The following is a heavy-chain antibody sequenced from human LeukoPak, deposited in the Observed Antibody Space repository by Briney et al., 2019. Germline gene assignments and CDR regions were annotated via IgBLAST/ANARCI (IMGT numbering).Heavy chain of an antibody. J-gene: IGHJ4*02. Sequence: SSETLSLTCTVSGDSISSSNCYWGWIRQPPGKGLEWIGSIYFSGGTYYNASLQSRVTISIDTSKNQFSLRLNSVTAADTAMYYCVKSGGYGLIDYWGQGTLVTVSS. D-gene: IGHD1-26*01. V-gene: IGHV4-39*01. CDR1: GDSISSSNCY. CDR2: IYFSGGT. CDR3: VKSGGYGLIDY.